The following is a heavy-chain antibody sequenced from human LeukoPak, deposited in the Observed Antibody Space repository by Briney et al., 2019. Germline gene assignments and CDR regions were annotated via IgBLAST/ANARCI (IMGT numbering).Heavy chain of an antibody. J-gene: IGHJ6*02. CDR1: AGSPITYY. CDR3: ARARYSNGHAIYGLDV. CDR2: VSHSGSA. Sequence: SESMSLTCVLSAGSPITYYCSWIRPLPGRGREWIGEVSHSGSANYNPSLKSRVTISVDTSNSQFSLKLSSVTAADTGVYCCARARYSNGHAIYGLDVWGQGTTVTVSS. D-gene: IGHD5-18*01. V-gene: IGHV4-34*01.